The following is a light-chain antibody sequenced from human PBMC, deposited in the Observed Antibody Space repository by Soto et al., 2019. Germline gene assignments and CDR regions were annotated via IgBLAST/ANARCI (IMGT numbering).Light chain of an antibody. J-gene: IGLJ2*01. Sequence: QSVLTQPPSVSAAPGQKVTISCSGSRSNIGNNYVSWYQQLPGTAPQLIIFDNNKRPSGIPARFSGSKSGTSATLGITGLQTGDEADYYCGTWDSSLSAVVFGGGTKLTVL. CDR1: RSNIGNNY. CDR3: GTWDSSLSAVV. CDR2: DNN. V-gene: IGLV1-51*01.